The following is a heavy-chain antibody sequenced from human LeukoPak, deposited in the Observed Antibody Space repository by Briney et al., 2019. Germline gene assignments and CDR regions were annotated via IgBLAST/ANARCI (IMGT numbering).Heavy chain of an antibody. CDR1: GFTFSSYG. CDR3: ARDCATTPYAFDI. Sequence: GGSLRLSCAASGFTFSSYGMHWVRQAPGKGLGWVAVIWYDGSNKYYADSVKGRFTISRDNSKNTLYLQMNSLRAEDTAVYYCARDCATTPYAFDIWGQGTMVTVSS. J-gene: IGHJ3*02. D-gene: IGHD1-26*01. CDR2: IWYDGSNK. V-gene: IGHV3-33*01.